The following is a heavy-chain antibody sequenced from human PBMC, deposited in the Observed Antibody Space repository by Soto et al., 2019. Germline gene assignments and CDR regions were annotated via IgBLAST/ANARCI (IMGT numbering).Heavy chain of an antibody. J-gene: IGHJ6*02. V-gene: IGHV1-46*01. CDR2: VNPSGGST. CDR1: GYLFTAYS. Sequence: ASVKVSCKASGYLFTAYSMHWVRLAPGQGLGWMGVVNPSGGSTKYAQNFQGRVTMTRDTSTTTIYMELSSLRSDDTAIYYCARDSVRYCRDGVCYQGYYYFAMDVWGQGTTVTVSS. CDR3: ARDSVRYCRDGVCYQGYYYFAMDV. D-gene: IGHD2-8*01.